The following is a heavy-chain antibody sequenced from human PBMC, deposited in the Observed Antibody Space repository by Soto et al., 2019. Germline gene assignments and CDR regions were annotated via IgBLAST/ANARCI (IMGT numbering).Heavy chain of an antibody. CDR2: INGDGSNT. V-gene: IGHV3-74*01. Sequence: PGGSLSLSCAASGSTSSSSWMPWARQAPGKGLVLVSSINGDGSNTNYADSVKGRFTISRDNAKNTLYLQMNSLRADDTAVYYCARVCTGGSCYQFDSWGQGTLVTVSS. CDR3: ARVCTGGSCYQFDS. J-gene: IGHJ4*02. D-gene: IGHD2-15*01. CDR1: GSTSSSSW.